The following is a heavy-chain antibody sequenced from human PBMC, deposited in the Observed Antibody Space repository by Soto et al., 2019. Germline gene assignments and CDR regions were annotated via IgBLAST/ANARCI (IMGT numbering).Heavy chain of an antibody. CDR3: AKETGPYYYDSSGSIDY. CDR2: ISYDGSNK. J-gene: IGHJ4*02. V-gene: IGHV3-30*18. CDR1: GFTFSSYG. Sequence: GGSLRLSCAASGFTFSSYGMHWVRQAPGKGLEWVAVISYDGSNKYYADSVKGRFTISRDNSKNTKYLQMNSLRAEATAEYYCAKETGPYYYDSSGSIDYWGQGTLVTVSS. D-gene: IGHD3-22*01.